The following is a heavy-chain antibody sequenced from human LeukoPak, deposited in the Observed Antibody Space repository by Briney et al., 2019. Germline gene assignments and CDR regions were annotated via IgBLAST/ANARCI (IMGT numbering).Heavy chain of an antibody. J-gene: IGHJ5*02. V-gene: IGHV4-59*08. CDR2: IYYSGST. CDR1: GGSISSYY. Sequence: SVTLSLTCTVSGGSISSYYWSWIRQPPGKGLEWIGYIYYSGSTNYNPSLKSRVTISVDTSKNQFSLKLSSVTAADTAVYYCARHKDWNDAEFWFDPWGQGTLVTVSS. D-gene: IGHD1-1*01. CDR3: ARHKDWNDAEFWFDP.